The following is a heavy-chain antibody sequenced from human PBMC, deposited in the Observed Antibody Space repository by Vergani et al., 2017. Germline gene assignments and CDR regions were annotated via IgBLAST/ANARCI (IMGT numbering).Heavy chain of an antibody. V-gene: IGHV3-23*01. J-gene: IGHJ3*02. Sequence: EVQLLESGGGLVQPGGSLRLSCAASGFTFSRYAMSWVRQAPGKGLEWVSGISGSGGSTYYADSVKGRFTISRDNSKNTLYLQMNSLRAEDTAVYYCAKLLWFVELSAWAVTRIKNDAFDIWGQGTMVTVSS. CDR1: GFTFSRYA. D-gene: IGHD3-10*01. CDR2: ISGSGGST. CDR3: AKLLWFVELSAWAVTRIKNDAFDI.